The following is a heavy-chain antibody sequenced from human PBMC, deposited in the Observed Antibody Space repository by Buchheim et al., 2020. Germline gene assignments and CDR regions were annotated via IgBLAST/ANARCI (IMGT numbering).Heavy chain of an antibody. CDR3: ARGHGWLDP. J-gene: IGHJ5*02. V-gene: IGHV3-7*01. Sequence: EVQVVESGGGLVQSGGSLRLSCAASGFPLSGYWMSWVRQAPGKGLESVAKIYPDGSDIEYVDSVKGRFTISRDNARNSLYLQLSSLRAEDTAVYYCARGHGWLDPWGQGT. CDR2: IYPDGSDI. CDR1: GFPLSGYW.